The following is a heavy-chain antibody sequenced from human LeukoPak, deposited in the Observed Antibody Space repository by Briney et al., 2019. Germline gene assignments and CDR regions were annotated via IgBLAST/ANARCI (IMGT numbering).Heavy chain of an antibody. CDR3: ARWSYGSGYALDY. CDR1: GFTFSSYS. CDR2: ISGSSNTI. J-gene: IGHJ4*02. D-gene: IGHD5-12*01. Sequence: GGSLRLSCAASGFTFSSYSVNWVRQAPGKGLEWVSYISGSSNTIYYADSVKGRFTISRDNAKNSLYPQMNSLRAEDTAVYYCARWSYGSGYALDYWGQGTLVTVSS. V-gene: IGHV3-48*01.